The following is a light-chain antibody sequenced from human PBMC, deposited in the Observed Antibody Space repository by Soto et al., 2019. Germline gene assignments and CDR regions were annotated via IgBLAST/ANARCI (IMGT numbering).Light chain of an antibody. Sequence: EIVLTPSPGTLSLSPVERATLSCRASQSVSSSYLAWYQQKPGQAPRLLIYGASSRATGIPDRFSGSGSGTDFTLTISRLEPEDFAVYYCQQYGSSRGTFGQGTKVDIK. CDR1: QSVSSSY. CDR3: QQYGSSRGT. J-gene: IGKJ1*01. CDR2: GAS. V-gene: IGKV3-20*01.